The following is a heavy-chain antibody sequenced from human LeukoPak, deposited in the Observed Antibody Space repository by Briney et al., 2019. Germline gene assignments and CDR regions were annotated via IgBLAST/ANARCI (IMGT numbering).Heavy chain of an antibody. CDR3: ARGRQWLVYRAEYFQH. V-gene: IGHV3-23*01. CDR1: GFTFSSYA. J-gene: IGHJ1*01. D-gene: IGHD6-19*01. CDR2: ISGSGGST. Sequence: GGSLRLSCAASGFTFSSYAMSWVRQAPGKGLEWLSTISGSGGSTYYADSVQGRFTISRDNSKNTLYLQMNSLRAEDTAVYYCARGRQWLVYRAEYFQHWGQGTLVTVSS.